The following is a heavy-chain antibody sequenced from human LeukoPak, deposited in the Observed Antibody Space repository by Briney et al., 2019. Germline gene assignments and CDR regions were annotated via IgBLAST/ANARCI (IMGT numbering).Heavy chain of an antibody. D-gene: IGHD2-2*01. Sequence: PSETLSLTCTVSHDSISTYSWSCIRQPPGKGLEWLGYVSYSGTTNYNPSLKSRVTMSVDTSNSQFSLTLRSVTAADTAVYYCAGRYCTSTMCYVGAVAGYEFWGQGALVTVSS. V-gene: IGHV4-59*13. J-gene: IGHJ4*02. CDR1: HDSISTYS. CDR3: AGRYCTSTMCYVGAVAGYEF. CDR2: VSYSGTT.